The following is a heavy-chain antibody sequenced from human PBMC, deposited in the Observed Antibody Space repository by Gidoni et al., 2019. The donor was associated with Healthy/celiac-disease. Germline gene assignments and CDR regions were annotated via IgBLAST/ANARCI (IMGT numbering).Heavy chain of an antibody. V-gene: IGHV3-64D*06. J-gene: IGHJ4*02. Sequence: EVQLVESGGGLVQPGGSLRLSCSASGFTFSSYAMHWVRQAPGKGLEYVSAISSNGGSTYYADSVKGRFTISRDNSKNTLYLQMSSLRAEDTAVYYCVWGARGVDVDYWGQGTLVTVSS. CDR3: VWGARGVDVDY. CDR1: GFTFSSYA. D-gene: IGHD3-10*01. CDR2: ISSNGGST.